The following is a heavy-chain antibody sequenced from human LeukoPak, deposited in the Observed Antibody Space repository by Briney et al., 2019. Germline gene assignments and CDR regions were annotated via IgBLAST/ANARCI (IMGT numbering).Heavy chain of an antibody. J-gene: IGHJ4*02. CDR1: GYTFTGYY. V-gene: IGHV1-2*02. CDR3: ARRLIDCTIAICYVDY. CDR2: LNPSSGAT. Sequence: ASVKVSCKASGYTFTGYYMHWVRQAPGQGLEWMGWLNPSSGATSYAQSFQGRVTMTRDTSISTGFMELSWLRSDDTAVYYCARRLIDCTIAICYVDYWGQGTLVTVSS. D-gene: IGHD2-8*01.